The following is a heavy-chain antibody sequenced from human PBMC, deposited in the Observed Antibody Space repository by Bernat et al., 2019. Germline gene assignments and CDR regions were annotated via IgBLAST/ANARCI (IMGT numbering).Heavy chain of an antibody. CDR3: ARAHCSTTSCYPRDACDI. D-gene: IGHD2-2*01. CDR1: GYPFTTYD. V-gene: IGHV1-8*01. J-gene: IGHJ3*02. CDR2: MNPNSGNT. Sequence: QVQLVQSGAEVKKPGASVKVSCQASGYPFTTYDINWLRQATGQGLEWMGWMNPNSGNTGCAQKFQGRVTMSRNTSISTAYMELSSLRSEDTAVYYCARAHCSTTSCYPRDACDIWGQGTMVTVSS.